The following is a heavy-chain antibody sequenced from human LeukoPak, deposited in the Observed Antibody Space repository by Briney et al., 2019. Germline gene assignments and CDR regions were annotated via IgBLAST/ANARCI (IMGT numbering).Heavy chain of an antibody. CDR3: ARRLTQYDCFDP. CDR1: GDSVSSNSVT. Sequence: SQTLSLACAICGDSVSSNSVTWNWIRQSPSRGLEGLGRTYYRSTWYNDYAVSVRGRITVNPDTSKNQFSLHVNSVTPEDTAVYYCARRLTQYDCFDPWGQGILVTVSS. J-gene: IGHJ5*02. CDR2: TYYRSTWYN. D-gene: IGHD2-2*01. V-gene: IGHV6-1*01.